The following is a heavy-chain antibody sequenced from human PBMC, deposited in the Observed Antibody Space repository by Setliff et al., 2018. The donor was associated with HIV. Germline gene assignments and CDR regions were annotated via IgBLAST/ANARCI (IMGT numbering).Heavy chain of an antibody. J-gene: IGHJ3*01. CDR3: ARVMVGAYDAFDL. CDR1: GYSFSSNW. CDR2: IYPGDSDT. V-gene: IGHV5-51*01. Sequence: PGESLKISCQSSGYSFSSNWIAWVRQMPGEGLVWMGIIYPGDSDTRYSPSLQGQVSISVDMSLNTAYLQWRSLKASDTAMYYCARVMVGAYDAFDLWGQGTMVTV. D-gene: IGHD1-26*01.